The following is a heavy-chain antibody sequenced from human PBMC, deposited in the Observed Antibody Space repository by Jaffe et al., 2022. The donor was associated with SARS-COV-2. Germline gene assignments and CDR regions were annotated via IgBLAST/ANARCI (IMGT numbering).Heavy chain of an antibody. D-gene: IGHD6-19*01. CDR3: AREVAVAGFDY. Sequence: QVQLQESGPGLVKPSETLSLTCTVSGGSISSYYWSWIRQPPGKGLEWIGYIYYSGSTNYNPSLKSRVTISVDTSKNQFSLKLSSVTAADTAVYYCAREVAVAGFDYWGQGTLVTVSS. CDR2: IYYSGST. V-gene: IGHV4-59*01. CDR1: GGSISSYY. J-gene: IGHJ4*02.